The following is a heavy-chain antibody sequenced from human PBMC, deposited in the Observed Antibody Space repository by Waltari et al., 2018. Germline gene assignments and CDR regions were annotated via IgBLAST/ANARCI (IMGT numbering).Heavy chain of an antibody. V-gene: IGHV4-39*01. J-gene: IGHJ4*02. Sequence: QLQLQESGPGLVKPSETLSLRCTVSGDSITSDLYYWAWIRQSPGKVLEWIGTISYGGRPYYHPSLKSRVTIDADASKNQFSLQMSSVTAADTAVYFCARQMRGFGDLLGYFDDWGQGTLVTVSS. D-gene: IGHD3-10*01. CDR1: GDSITSDLYY. CDR2: ISYGGRP. CDR3: ARQMRGFGDLLGYFDD.